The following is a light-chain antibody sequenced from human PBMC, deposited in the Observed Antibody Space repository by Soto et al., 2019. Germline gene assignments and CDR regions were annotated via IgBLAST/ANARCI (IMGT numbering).Light chain of an antibody. CDR1: QSFSSY. V-gene: IGKV3-11*01. Sequence: EIVLTQSPATLSLSPGERATLSCRASQSFSSYLAWYQQKPGQAPRLLIYDASNRATGIPARFSGSGSGTDFTLTISSLEPEDFEVYYCQQRSNWPWTFGQGTKVEIK. J-gene: IGKJ1*01. CDR2: DAS. CDR3: QQRSNWPWT.